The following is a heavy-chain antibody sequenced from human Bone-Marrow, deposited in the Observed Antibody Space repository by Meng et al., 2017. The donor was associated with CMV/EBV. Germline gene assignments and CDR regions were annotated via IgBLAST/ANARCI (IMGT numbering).Heavy chain of an antibody. CDR1: GYTFTSYG. CDR2: ISAYNGNT. V-gene: IGHV1-18*01. CDR3: ARPDLSLGGYAMDV. D-gene: IGHD1-26*01. J-gene: IGHJ6*01. Sequence: ASVKVSCKASGYTFTSYGISWVRQAPGQGLEWMGWISAYNGNTNYAQKFQGRVTMTGDTSTSTFYMALSSLTSGDTAVYYCARPDLSLGGYAMDVWGQGTTVTGSS.